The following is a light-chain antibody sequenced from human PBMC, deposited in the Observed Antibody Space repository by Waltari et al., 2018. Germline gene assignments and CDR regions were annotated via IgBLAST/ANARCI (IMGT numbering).Light chain of an antibody. CDR2: DVA. V-gene: IGLV2-14*01. CDR3: ASYTTTRTVV. J-gene: IGLJ2*01. Sequence: QSALPHPPSVSGSPRQSIPISCTGTSSDNAGYNYTPWYQPHPGKAPKLRILDVARWPSGVSNRFSGSKSGNTASLTISGLQAEDEADYYCASYTTTRTVVFGGGTKVPVL. CDR1: SSDNAGYNY.